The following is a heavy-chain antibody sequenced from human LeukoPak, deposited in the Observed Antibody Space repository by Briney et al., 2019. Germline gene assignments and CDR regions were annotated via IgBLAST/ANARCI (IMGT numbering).Heavy chain of an antibody. CDR2: ISSSGSTI. V-gene: IGHV3-48*03. CDR3: ARILLWFGELWAYYYGMDV. Sequence: TGGSLRLSCAASGFTFSSYEMNWVRQAQGKGLEWVSYISSSGSTIYYADSVKGRFTISRDNAKNSLYLQMNSLRAEDTAVYYCARILLWFGELWAYYYGMDVWGRGTTVTVSS. J-gene: IGHJ6*02. D-gene: IGHD3-10*01. CDR1: GFTFSSYE.